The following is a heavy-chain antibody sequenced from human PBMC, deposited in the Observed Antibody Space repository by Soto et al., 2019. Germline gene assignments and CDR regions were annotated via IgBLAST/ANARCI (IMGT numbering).Heavy chain of an antibody. CDR2: INHSGSN. CDR3: GRLSRLLYCSGRSCSFSWFHP. Sequence: SETRSLTWAVYGGSFSGYYWSWIRQPPGKGMEWIGEINHSGSNNYNPSLKRRVTISVDTSKNQFSLKLRAVNAAETAGNNSGRLSRLLYCSGRSCSFSWFHPSGPAPLVTLSS. CDR1: GGSFSGYY. J-gene: IGHJ5*02. D-gene: IGHD2-15*01. V-gene: IGHV4-34*01.